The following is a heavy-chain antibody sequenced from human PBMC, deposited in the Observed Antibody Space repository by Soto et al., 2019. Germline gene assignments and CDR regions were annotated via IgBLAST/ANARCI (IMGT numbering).Heavy chain of an antibody. CDR3: ARDLPDSSGYYLVDWFDP. V-gene: IGHV1-69*13. Sequence: SVKVCCRSPAGPFSRYAISWVRQAPGQGLEWMGGIIPIFGTANYAQKFQGRVTITADESTSTAYMELSSLRYEDTAVYYCARDLPDSSGYYLVDWFDPWGQGTLVTVSS. J-gene: IGHJ5*02. CDR1: AGPFSRYA. CDR2: IIPIFGTA. D-gene: IGHD3-22*01.